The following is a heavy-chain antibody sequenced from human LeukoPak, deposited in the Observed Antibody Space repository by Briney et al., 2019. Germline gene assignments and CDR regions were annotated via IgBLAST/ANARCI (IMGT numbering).Heavy chain of an antibody. CDR1: GGSISSYY. V-gene: IGHV4-59*01. D-gene: IGHD3/OR15-3a*01. CDR3: AKARVGLLIYGMDV. CDR2: LFYSGNT. J-gene: IGHJ6*02. Sequence: SETLSLTCTVSGGSISSYYWSWIRQPPGKGLEWIGSLFYSGNTNYNPSLKSRVTISVDTSKNQFSLKLSSVTAADTAVYYCAKARVGLLIYGMDVWGQGTTVTVSS.